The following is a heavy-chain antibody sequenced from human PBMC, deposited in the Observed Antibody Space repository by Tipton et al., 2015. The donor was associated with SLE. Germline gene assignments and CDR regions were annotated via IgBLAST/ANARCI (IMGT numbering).Heavy chain of an antibody. D-gene: IGHD1-26*01. J-gene: IGHJ4*02. Sequence: TLSLTCTVSGGSISGYYWSWIRQPAGKGLEWIGRVYSSGRTIYNPPIKSRITLSLDTSKNQFSLRVNSVAAADTAVYYCARGGGSYYDYWGQGTLVTVSS. CDR3: ARGGGSYYDY. CDR2: VYSSGRT. CDR1: GGSISGYY. V-gene: IGHV4-4*07.